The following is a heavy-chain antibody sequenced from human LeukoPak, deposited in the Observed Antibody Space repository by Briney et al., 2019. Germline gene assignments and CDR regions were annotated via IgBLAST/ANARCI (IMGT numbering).Heavy chain of an antibody. CDR3: ARTINFDFWIGYYGAFDI. J-gene: IGHJ3*02. CDR1: GFTFSSYS. V-gene: IGHV3-48*01. D-gene: IGHD3-3*01. CDR2: ISGRSTTI. Sequence: GGSLRLSCEASGFTFSSYSMNWVRQAPGKGLEWVSFISGRSTTIYYADSVKGRFTISRDNARNSLSLQMNSLRTEDTAVYYCARTINFDFWIGYYGAFDIWGQGQWSPSLQ.